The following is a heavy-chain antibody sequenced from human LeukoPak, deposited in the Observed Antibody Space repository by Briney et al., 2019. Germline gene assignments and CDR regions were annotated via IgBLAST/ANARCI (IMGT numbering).Heavy chain of an antibody. J-gene: IGHJ4*02. Sequence: PGGSLRLSCAASGFTFSSCAMTWVRQSPGKGLEWVSSISGSGATTYYADSVKGRFTISRDNSNNTVYLQMNSLRAEDTAVYYCAKDQSRVGASDPFEYWGQGMQVGVFS. CDR2: ISGSGATT. V-gene: IGHV3-23*01. CDR3: AKDQSRVGASDPFEY. CDR1: GFTFSSCA. D-gene: IGHD1-26*01.